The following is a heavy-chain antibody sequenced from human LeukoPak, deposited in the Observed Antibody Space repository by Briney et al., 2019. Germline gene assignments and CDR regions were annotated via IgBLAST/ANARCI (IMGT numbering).Heavy chain of an antibody. CDR3: AKSFGPGSFFDY. J-gene: IGHJ4*02. V-gene: IGHV3-23*01. D-gene: IGHD3-10*01. CDR2: IGGGGGDT. Sequence: GGSLGLSCAASGFSFSSYAMSWVRQSPGKGLEWVSAIGGGGGDTYYEDSVKGRFTISRDNSKNTLFLQMSSLRAEDTAVYYCAKSFGPGSFFDYWGQGTLVTVSP. CDR1: GFSFSSYA.